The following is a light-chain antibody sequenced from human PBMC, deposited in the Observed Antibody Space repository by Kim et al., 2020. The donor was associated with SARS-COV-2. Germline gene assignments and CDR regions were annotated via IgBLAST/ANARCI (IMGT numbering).Light chain of an antibody. CDR2: STS. V-gene: IGKV3-20*01. CDR3: QQYGSTPFT. J-gene: IGKJ5*01. CDR1: QRVGIKF. Sequence: AHVERATLSSRASQRVGIKFLGWYQQKPGQAPRLLIYSTSDRATGIPDRFSGSGSGTDFALTISRLEPEDFAVYYCQQYGSTPFTFGQGTRLEIK.